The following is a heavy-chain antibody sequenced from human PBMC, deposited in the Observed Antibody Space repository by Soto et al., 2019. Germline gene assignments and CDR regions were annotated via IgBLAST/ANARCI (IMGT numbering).Heavy chain of an antibody. CDR2: ISYDENNK. CDR3: AKEYGGKNYYFDY. V-gene: IGHV3-30*18. D-gene: IGHD2-15*01. Sequence: GGSLRLSCAASGFTFSPYLMHWVRQAPGKGLEWVAVISYDENNKYYADSVKGRFTISRDNSKNTLYLQMNSLRAEDTAVYYCAKEYGGKNYYFDYWGQGTLVTVSS. J-gene: IGHJ4*02. CDR1: GFTFSPYL.